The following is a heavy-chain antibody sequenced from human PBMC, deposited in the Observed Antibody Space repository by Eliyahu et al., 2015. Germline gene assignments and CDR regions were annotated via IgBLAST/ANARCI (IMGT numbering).Heavy chain of an antibody. CDR3: ANLVTATN. V-gene: IGHV3-23*01. Sequence: EVQLLESGGGLVQPGGSLRLPCAASGFTFSSXALSWVRQAPGKGLEWVSAISGSGGSTYYADSVKGRFTISRDNSKNTLYLQMNSLRAEDTAVYYCANLVTATNWGQGTLVTVSS. CDR1: GFTFSSXA. J-gene: IGHJ4*02. CDR2: ISGSGGST. D-gene: IGHD2-21*02.